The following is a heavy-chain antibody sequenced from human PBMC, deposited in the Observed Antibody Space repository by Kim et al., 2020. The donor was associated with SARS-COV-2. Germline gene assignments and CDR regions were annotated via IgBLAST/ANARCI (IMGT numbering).Heavy chain of an antibody. J-gene: IGHJ4*02. Sequence: ASVKVSCKASGYTFTDYSMHWVRQAPGQGLEWMGWINPNSGGTNFAQNFQGWVTMTRDTSISTAYMELSRLRSDDTAVYYCARAGRRYYFVYWGQGTLVTVSS. CDR3: ARAGRRYYFVY. CDR1: GYTFTDYS. D-gene: IGHD1-26*01. V-gene: IGHV1-2*04. CDR2: INPNSGGT.